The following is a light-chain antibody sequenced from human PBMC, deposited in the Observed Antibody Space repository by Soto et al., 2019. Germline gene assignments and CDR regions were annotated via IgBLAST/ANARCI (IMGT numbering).Light chain of an antibody. CDR3: QSYDNTLKGGV. CDR2: GNT. Sequence: QSELTQPPSVSGAPGQRVIISCTGGSSNIGADYEVHWYQQLPGTAPKLLIYGNTNRPSGVPDRFSGSKSGSSASLAITGLQAEDEAEYYCQSYDNTLKGGVVGTGTKVTVL. V-gene: IGLV1-40*01. J-gene: IGLJ1*01. CDR1: SSNIGADYE.